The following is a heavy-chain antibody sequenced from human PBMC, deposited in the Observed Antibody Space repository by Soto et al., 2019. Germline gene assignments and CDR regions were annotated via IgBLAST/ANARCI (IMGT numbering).Heavy chain of an antibody. D-gene: IGHD3-10*01. CDR3: TRAYGAETFDF. J-gene: IGHJ5*01. Sequence: QVLLVQSGAEVKKSGASVKVSCKASGYTFNNYDIHWVRQAPGHVLEWMGWMNPNSGNTGYAQNFRGSVTLTQNTAIGTDYMELCSLRSDDKATYYCTRAYGAETFDFWGQGTRVTVSS. CDR1: GYTFNNYD. V-gene: IGHV1-8*02. CDR2: MNPNSGNT.